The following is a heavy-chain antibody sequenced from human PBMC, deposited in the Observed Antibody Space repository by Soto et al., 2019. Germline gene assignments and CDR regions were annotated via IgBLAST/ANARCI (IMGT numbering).Heavy chain of an antibody. D-gene: IGHD1-1*01. CDR3: ARGKRSYTYDN. Sequence: PSETLSLTCAVYGGSFNNYYWTWIRQPPGKGLEWIGEINYSGSTNYNPSLKSRVAISADTSKNQFSLEVNSVTAADTAVYYCARGKRSYTYDNWGQGTLVTVSS. CDR2: INYSGST. J-gene: IGHJ4*02. CDR1: GGSFNNYY. V-gene: IGHV4-34*01.